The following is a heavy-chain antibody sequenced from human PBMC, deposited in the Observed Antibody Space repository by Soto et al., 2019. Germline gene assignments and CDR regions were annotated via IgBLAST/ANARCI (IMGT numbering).Heavy chain of an antibody. CDR1: GYTFTSHG. J-gene: IGHJ5*02. D-gene: IGHD6-19*01. V-gene: IGHV1-18*04. CDR2: ISGYNGDT. CDR3: ARDPPNTSGYRMRFDP. Sequence: QVQLVHSGGGVKKPGASVKVSCKASGYTFTSHGISWVRQAPGQGLKWMGWISGYNGDTNYARKFHGRFTRATDTSKSTSYLELRSLTSDDTAVYYCARDPPNTSGYRMRFDPWVQGILVTVS.